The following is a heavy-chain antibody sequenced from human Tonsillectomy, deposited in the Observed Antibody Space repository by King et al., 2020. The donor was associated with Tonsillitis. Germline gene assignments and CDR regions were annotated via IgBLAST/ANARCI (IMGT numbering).Heavy chain of an antibody. V-gene: IGHV3-15*01. CDR1: GFTFSNAW. J-gene: IGHJ4*02. D-gene: IGHD2-2*02. CDR3: TTDWNPTYCTSTTCYI. CDR2: IKSIIDGGTT. Sequence: VQLVESGGGLVKPGGSLRLSCAASGFTFSNAWMSWVRQAPGKGREWVARIKSIIDGGTTDYAAPVKGRFTISRDDSKNTLYLQMNSLQTEDTAVYYCTTDWNPTYCTSTTCYIWGQGTLVTVSP.